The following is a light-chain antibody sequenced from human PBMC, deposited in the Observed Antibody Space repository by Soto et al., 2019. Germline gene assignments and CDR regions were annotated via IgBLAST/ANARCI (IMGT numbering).Light chain of an antibody. Sequence: QSALTQPPSVSAAPGQTVTVSCSGSRSNIGNNAVAWYQHLPGTAPKLLIYDNDKRPSGISDRFSASKSGTSATLAITGLQTGDEADYYCETWDSSLSAGVFGGGTKLTVL. CDR1: RSNIGNNA. CDR2: DND. CDR3: ETWDSSLSAGV. J-gene: IGLJ3*02. V-gene: IGLV1-51*01.